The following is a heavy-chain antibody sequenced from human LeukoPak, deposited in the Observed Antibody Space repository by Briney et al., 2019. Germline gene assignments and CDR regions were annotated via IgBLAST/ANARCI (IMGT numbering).Heavy chain of an antibody. V-gene: IGHV1-8*01. CDR3: AGRNTGVVAGLDC. Sequence: ASVKVSCKASGYTFTSYDINWVRQATGQGLEWMGWMNPNSGNTGYAQKFQGRATMTRNTSISTAYMELSSLRSEDTAVYYCAGRNTGVVAGLDCWGQGTLVTVSS. CDR2: MNPNSGNT. CDR1: GYTFTSYD. D-gene: IGHD2-21*01. J-gene: IGHJ4*02.